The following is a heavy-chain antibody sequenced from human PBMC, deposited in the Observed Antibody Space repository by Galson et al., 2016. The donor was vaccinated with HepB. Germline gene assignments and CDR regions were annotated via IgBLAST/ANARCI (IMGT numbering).Heavy chain of an antibody. CDR3: AREGDGDYGSTTHFDL. J-gene: IGHJ4*02. CDR1: GFTFSDYY. CDR2: ISTSGSTI. D-gene: IGHD3-10*01. Sequence: SLRLSCAASGFTFSDYYMSWVRQAPGKGLEWVSYISTSGSTIYFADSMKGRFTISRDDAKNSLFLQMNSLTAEDTAVYYCAREGDGDYGSTTHFDLWGQGTLVTVSS. V-gene: IGHV3-11*01.